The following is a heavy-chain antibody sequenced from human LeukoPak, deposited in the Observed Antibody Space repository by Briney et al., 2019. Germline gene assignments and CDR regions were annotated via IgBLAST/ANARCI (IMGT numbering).Heavy chain of an antibody. D-gene: IGHD2-2*01. CDR2: INPYTGGT. J-gene: IGHJ4*02. V-gene: IGHV1-2*06. Sequence: GASVKVSCKASGYTFTAYYIHWVRQAPGQGLEWVGQINPYTGGTNYAQKFQGRVTMTRDTSISTAYMELSRLRSDDTAVYYCARVDIVVVPAAGDFDYWGQGTLVTVSS. CDR1: GYTFTAYY. CDR3: ARVDIVVVPAAGDFDY.